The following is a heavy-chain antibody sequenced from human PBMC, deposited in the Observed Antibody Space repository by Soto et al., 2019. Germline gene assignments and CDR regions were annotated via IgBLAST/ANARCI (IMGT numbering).Heavy chain of an antibody. V-gene: IGHV3-66*01. J-gene: IGHJ4*02. CDR2: IDIGGNT. CDR3: ARGRGSTGYLGREHYFDH. Sequence: GGSLRLSCAASAFTFSSYAMNWVRQAPGKGLEWVSIIDIGGNTYYADSVKDRFTISRDNSRNTLYLHMDSLRAEDTAVYYCARGRGSTGYLGREHYFDHWGQGTLVTVSS. CDR1: AFTFSSYA. D-gene: IGHD2-2*01.